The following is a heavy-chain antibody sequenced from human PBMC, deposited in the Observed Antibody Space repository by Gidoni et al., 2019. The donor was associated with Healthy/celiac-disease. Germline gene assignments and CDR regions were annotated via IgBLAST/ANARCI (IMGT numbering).Heavy chain of an antibody. CDR2: IRSKAYGGTT. CDR3: TRDDGRYYYDSSGYPD. CDR1: GFTFGDSA. Sequence: EVQLVESGGGLVQPGRSLRLSCTASGFTFGDSAMSWVRQAPGKGLEWVGFIRSKAYGGTTEYAASVKGRFTISRDDSKSIAYLQMNSLKTEDTAVYYCTRDDGRYYYDSSGYPDWGQGTLVTVSS. V-gene: IGHV3-49*04. J-gene: IGHJ4*02. D-gene: IGHD3-22*01.